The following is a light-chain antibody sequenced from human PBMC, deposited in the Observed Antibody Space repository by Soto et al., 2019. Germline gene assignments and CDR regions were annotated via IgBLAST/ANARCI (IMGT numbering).Light chain of an antibody. J-gene: IGKJ1*01. V-gene: IGKV1-5*01. CDR1: QSISSW. CDR3: QQYSSFST. Sequence: DIQMTQSPSSLSASVGDRVTITCRASQSISSWLAWYQQKPGKVPKLLMYDASSLEGGVPSRFSGSGSGTEFTLTISSLQPEDFATDHCQQYSSFSTFGQGTKVDIK. CDR2: DAS.